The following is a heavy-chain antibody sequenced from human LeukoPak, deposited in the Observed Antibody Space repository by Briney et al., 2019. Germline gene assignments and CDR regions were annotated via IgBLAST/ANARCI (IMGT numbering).Heavy chain of an antibody. CDR2: INPSGGST. CDR1: GYTFTGYY. CDR3: ARGPTASHYNTAFDY. Sequence: ASVKVSCKASGYTFTGYYMHWVRQAPGQGLEWMGIINPSGGSTSYAQKFQGRVTMTRDTSTNTVYMELSSLRSEDTAVYYCARGPTASHYNTAFDYWGQGTLVTVSS. D-gene: IGHD1-1*01. V-gene: IGHV1-46*01. J-gene: IGHJ4*02.